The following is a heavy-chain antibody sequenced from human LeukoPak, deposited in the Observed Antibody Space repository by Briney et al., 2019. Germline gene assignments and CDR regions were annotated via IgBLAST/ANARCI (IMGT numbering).Heavy chain of an antibody. D-gene: IGHD6-13*01. CDR1: GYTFTSYD. Sequence: ASVKVSCKASGYTFTSYDINWVRQATGQGLGWMGWMNPNSGNTGYAQRFQGRVTMTRNTSISTSSMELSSLRSEDTAVYYCAQFSAALAAFDSGGQGTMVTVSA. V-gene: IGHV1-8*01. CDR2: MNPNSGNT. J-gene: IGHJ3*02. CDR3: AQFSAALAAFDS.